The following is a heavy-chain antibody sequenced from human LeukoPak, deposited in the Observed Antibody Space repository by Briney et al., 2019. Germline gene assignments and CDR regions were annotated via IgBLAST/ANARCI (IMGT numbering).Heavy chain of an antibody. J-gene: IGHJ5*02. CDR3: AASYYDYVWGSYRYTWGRGWFDP. CDR1: GGTFSSYA. V-gene: IGHV1-2*02. CDR2: INPNSGGT. D-gene: IGHD3-16*02. Sequence: VASVKVSCKASGGTFSSYAISWVRQAPGQGLEWMGWINPNSGGTNYAQKFQGRVTMTRDTSISTAYMELSRLRSDDTAVYYCAASYYDYVWGSYRYTWGRGWFDPWGQGTLVTVSS.